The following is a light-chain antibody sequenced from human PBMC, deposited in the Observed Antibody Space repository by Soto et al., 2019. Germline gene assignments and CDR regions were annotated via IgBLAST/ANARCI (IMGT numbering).Light chain of an antibody. V-gene: IGKV3-15*01. CDR3: QQYNNWPPLYT. Sequence: EIVMTQSPATLSVSPGERATLSCRASQSVSSNLAWYQQKPGQAPRLLIYGVSTRATGIPAMFSGSGSGTEFTLTISSLQSEDFAVYYCQQYNNWPPLYTFGQGTKLEIK. J-gene: IGKJ2*01. CDR2: GVS. CDR1: QSVSSN.